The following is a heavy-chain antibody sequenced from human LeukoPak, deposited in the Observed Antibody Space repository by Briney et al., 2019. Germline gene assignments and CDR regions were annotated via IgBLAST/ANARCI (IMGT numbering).Heavy chain of an antibody. CDR2: IKQDGSEK. CDR1: GFTFSSYS. CDR3: ASSYNWNHFIY. V-gene: IGHV3-7*01. Sequence: QPGGSLRLSCVASGFTFSSYSMNWVRQAPGKGLEWVANIKQDGSEKDYVDSVKGRFTISRDNAKNSLYLQMNSLRAEDTAVYYCASSYNWNHFIYWGQGTLVTVSS. J-gene: IGHJ4*02. D-gene: IGHD1-14*01.